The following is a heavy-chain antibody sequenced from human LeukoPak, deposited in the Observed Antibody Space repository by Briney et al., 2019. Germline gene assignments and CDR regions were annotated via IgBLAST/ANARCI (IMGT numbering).Heavy chain of an antibody. CDR2: IRRKTDGETT. Sequence: PGGSLRLSCAASGFTFSNVWMSWVRQVPGKGLEWVGRIRRKTDGETTDHAAPVKGRFTISRDDSKNTLYLQMNSLRAEDTAVYYCARVTSGWNPFDYWGQGTLVTVSS. J-gene: IGHJ4*02. D-gene: IGHD6-19*01. CDR1: GFTFSNVW. V-gene: IGHV3-15*05. CDR3: ARVTSGWNPFDY.